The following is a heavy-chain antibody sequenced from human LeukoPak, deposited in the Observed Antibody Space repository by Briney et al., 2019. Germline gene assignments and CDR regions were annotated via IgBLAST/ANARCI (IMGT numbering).Heavy chain of an antibody. Sequence: PSETLSLTCTVSGGSISSYYWSWIRQPAGKGLEWIGEINHSGSTNYNPSLKSRVTISVDTSKNQFSLKLSSVTAADTAVYYCARRQVVISLRYFDYWGQGTLVTVSS. V-gene: IGHV4-34*01. D-gene: IGHD3-22*01. J-gene: IGHJ4*02. CDR2: INHSGST. CDR3: ARRQVVISLRYFDY. CDR1: GGSISSYY.